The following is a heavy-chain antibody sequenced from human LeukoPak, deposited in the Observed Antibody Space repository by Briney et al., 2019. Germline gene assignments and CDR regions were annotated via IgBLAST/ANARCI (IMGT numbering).Heavy chain of an antibody. CDR1: GDSISSSHW. Sequence: SETLSLTCAVSGDSISSSHWWSWVRQPPGKGLEWIGEVYHTGDTNYNPSLKSRITISVDKSKNQFSLKLSSVTAADTAVYYCARRTTGWFGDENWFDPWGQGTLVTVSS. CDR3: ARRTTGWFGDENWFDP. J-gene: IGHJ5*02. D-gene: IGHD3-10*01. V-gene: IGHV4-4*02. CDR2: VYHTGDT.